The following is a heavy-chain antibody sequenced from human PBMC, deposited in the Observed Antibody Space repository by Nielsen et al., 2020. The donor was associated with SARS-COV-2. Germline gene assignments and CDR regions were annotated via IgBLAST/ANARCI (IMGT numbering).Heavy chain of an antibody. CDR1: GFTFSDYR. J-gene: IGHJ4*02. D-gene: IGHD2-15*01. V-gene: IGHV3-21*01. CDR2: ISGDSNYI. CDR3: TRGFYSQSDC. Sequence: GESLKISCTGSGFTFSDYRMNWVRQAPGKGLEWVASISGDSNYIFYSELVKGRFTMSRDNGKNSLYLQMNTLRSEDTALYYCTRGFYSQSDCWGQGTLVTVSS.